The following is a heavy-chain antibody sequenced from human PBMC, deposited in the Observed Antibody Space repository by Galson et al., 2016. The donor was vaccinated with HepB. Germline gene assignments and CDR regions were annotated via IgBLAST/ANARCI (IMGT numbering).Heavy chain of an antibody. Sequence: SLRLSCAASGFTFSSYAMDWVRQAPRKGLEWVSAISRSGDATYYADSVKSRFTIFRDNSKDTLYRQMNNLRAEDTAVYYCAKEVGTVHPSNWFDPWGQGTLVAVAS. J-gene: IGHJ5*02. D-gene: IGHD1-26*01. CDR2: ISRSGDAT. CDR1: GFTFSSYA. V-gene: IGHV3-23*01. CDR3: AKEVGTVHPSNWFDP.